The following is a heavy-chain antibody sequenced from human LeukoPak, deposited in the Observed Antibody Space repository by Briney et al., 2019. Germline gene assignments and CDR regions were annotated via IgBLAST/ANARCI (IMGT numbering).Heavy chain of an antibody. Sequence: SETLSLTCSVSGGSISSYHWSWIRQPPGKGLEWIGYIYYSGSTNYNPSLESRVTISVDTSNNQFSLKLSSVTAADTAVYYCARTYYYDSSGKTVWFDPWGQGTLVTVSS. J-gene: IGHJ5*02. D-gene: IGHD3-22*01. V-gene: IGHV4-59*08. CDR1: GGSISSYH. CDR2: IYYSGST. CDR3: ARTYYYDSSGKTVWFDP.